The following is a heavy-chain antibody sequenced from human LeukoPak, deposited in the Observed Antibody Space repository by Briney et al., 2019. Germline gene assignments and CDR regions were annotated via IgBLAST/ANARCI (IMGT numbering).Heavy chain of an antibody. CDR2: IYPGDSDT. CDR1: GYSFTNYW. V-gene: IGHV5-51*01. CDR3: ARRNGEGFDY. Sequence: GESLQISCKGSGYSFTNYWIGWVRRMPGKGLEAMGIIYPGDSDTTYCPSFQGQVTISADKSISTAYLQWSSLKASDTAMYYCARRNGEGFDYWGQGTLVTVSS. D-gene: IGHD4-17*01. J-gene: IGHJ4*02.